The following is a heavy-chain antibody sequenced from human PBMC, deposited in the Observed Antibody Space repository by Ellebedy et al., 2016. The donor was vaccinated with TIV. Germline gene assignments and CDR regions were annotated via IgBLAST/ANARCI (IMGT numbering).Heavy chain of an antibody. Sequence: PGGSLRLPCAAPRFTFSDYYMSWIRQAPGKGLVWVSYISSSSSTIYYADSVKGRFTISRDNAKNSRYRQMNSLRAEDTAVYYCARSGWELLFAFDYWGQGTLVTVSS. CDR2: ISSSSSTI. CDR1: RFTFSDYY. CDR3: ARSGWELLFAFDY. J-gene: IGHJ4*02. V-gene: IGHV3-11*04. D-gene: IGHD1-26*01.